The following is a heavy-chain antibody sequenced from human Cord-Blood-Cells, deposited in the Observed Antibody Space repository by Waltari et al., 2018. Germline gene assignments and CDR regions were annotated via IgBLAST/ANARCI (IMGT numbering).Heavy chain of an antibody. J-gene: IGHJ6*02. CDR3: AKGRGVIHYYYGMDV. CDR1: GFTFDDYA. V-gene: IGHV3-9*01. D-gene: IGHD3-10*01. CDR2: ISWKSGSI. Sequence: EVQLVESGGGLVQPGRSLRLSCAASGFTFDDYAMHWVRQAPGKGLEWVSGISWKSGSIGYADSVKGRFTISRDNAKNSLYLQMNSLRAEDTALYYCAKGRGVIHYYYGMDVWGQGTTVTVSS.